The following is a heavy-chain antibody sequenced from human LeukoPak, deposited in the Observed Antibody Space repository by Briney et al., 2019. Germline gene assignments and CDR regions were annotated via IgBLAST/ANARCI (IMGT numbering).Heavy chain of an antibody. Sequence: GGSLRLSCAASGFTLSSYWMHWVRQAPGKGLVWVSRISSDGSSTSYADSVKGRFTISRDNAKNSLFLQMSSLRAEDTAVYYCGREKTWIQPVDFWGQGTLVSVSS. CDR1: GFTLSSYW. V-gene: IGHV3-74*01. D-gene: IGHD5-18*01. CDR3: GREKTWIQPVDF. J-gene: IGHJ4*02. CDR2: ISSDGSST.